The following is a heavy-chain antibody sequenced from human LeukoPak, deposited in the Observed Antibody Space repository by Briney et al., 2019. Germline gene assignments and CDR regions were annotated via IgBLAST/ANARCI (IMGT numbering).Heavy chain of an antibody. D-gene: IGHD1-1*01. CDR3: ARDYWRSIDH. J-gene: IGHJ4*02. V-gene: IGHV3-7*01. CDR1: GLTFSNYW. CDR2: VNEDGSAK. Sequence: GGSLRLSCVVSGLTFSNYWMIWVRQATGKGLESVAIVNEDGSAKYYLDSVKGRFTISRDNARNSLYLEMNSLRAEDTAVYYCARDYWRSIDHWGQGTPVTVSS.